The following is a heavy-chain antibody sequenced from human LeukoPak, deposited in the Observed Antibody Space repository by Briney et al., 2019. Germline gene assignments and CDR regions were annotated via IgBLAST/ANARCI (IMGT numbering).Heavy chain of an antibody. Sequence: SETLSLTCTVSGGSVSSSSYYWGWIRQPPGKGLEWIGSIYYSGSTYYNPSLKSRVTISVDTSKNQFSLNLSSVTAADTAVYYCARGRRLQAKVLADYWGQGTLVTVSS. J-gene: IGHJ4*02. CDR2: IYYSGST. CDR1: GGSVSSSSYY. V-gene: IGHV4-39*01. D-gene: IGHD2-15*01. CDR3: ARGRRLQAKVLADY.